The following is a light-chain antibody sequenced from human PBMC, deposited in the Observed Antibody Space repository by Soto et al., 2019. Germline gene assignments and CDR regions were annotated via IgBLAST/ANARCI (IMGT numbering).Light chain of an antibody. CDR2: EVS. CDR1: SSDVGGYDY. Sequence: QSVLTQPASVSGSPGQSITISCTGTSSDVGGYDYVSWYQQHPGKAPKVMIYEVSYRPSGVSNRFSGSKSGNTASLTISGLQTEDEADYYCSSYTSTSTLWVFGGGTKVTVL. V-gene: IGLV2-14*01. J-gene: IGLJ3*02. CDR3: SSYTSTSTLWV.